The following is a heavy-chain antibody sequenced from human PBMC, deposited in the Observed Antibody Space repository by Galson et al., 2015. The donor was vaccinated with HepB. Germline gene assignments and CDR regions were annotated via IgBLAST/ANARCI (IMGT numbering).Heavy chain of an antibody. D-gene: IGHD3-22*01. CDR2: ISYDGSNK. CDR3: ARGEYYYDSSGAYR. Sequence: SLRLSCAASGFTFSSYAMHWVRQAPGKGLEWVAVISYDGSNKYYADSVKGRFTISRDNSKNTLYLQMNSLRAEDTAVYYCARGEYYYDSSGAYRWGQGTLVTVSS. J-gene: IGHJ5*02. V-gene: IGHV3-30-3*01. CDR1: GFTFSSYA.